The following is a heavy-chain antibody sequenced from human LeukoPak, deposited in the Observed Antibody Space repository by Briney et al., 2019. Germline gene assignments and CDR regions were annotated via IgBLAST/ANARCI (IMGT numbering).Heavy chain of an antibody. CDR3: ARIGSGYYYSSPDGMDV. V-gene: IGHV3-74*01. CDR1: GFTFTTYW. J-gene: IGHJ6*02. CDR2: INSDGSIT. Sequence: PGGSLRLSCAASGFTFTTYWMHWVRQAPGKGLVWVSHINSDGSITSYADSVKGRFTISRDNAKNTLYLQMNSLRAEDTAVYYCARIGSGYYYSSPDGMDVWGQGTTVTVSS. D-gene: IGHD3-22*01.